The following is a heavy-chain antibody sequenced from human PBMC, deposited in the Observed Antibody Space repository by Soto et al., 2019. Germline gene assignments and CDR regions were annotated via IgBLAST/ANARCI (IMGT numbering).Heavy chain of an antibody. CDR2: IYYSGST. V-gene: IGHV4-59*01. D-gene: IGHD3-9*01. J-gene: IGHJ6*03. Sequence: PSETLSLTCTVSGGSISSYYWSWIRQPPGKGLEWIGYIYYSGSTNYNPSLKSRVTISVDTSKNQFSLKLSSVTAADTAVYYCARVSGLHYDILTGYWPNYYYYYMDVWGKGTTVTVSS. CDR1: GGSISSYY. CDR3: ARVSGLHYDILTGYWPNYYYYYMDV.